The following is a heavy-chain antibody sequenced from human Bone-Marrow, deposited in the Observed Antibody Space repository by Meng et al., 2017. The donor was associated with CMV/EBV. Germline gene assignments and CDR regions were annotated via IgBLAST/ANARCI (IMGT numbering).Heavy chain of an antibody. V-gene: IGHV3-21*01. Sequence: GESLKISCAASGFTFSSYSMNWVRQAPGKGLEWVSSISSSNSYIYYADSVKGRFTISRDNAKNSLYLQMNSLRAEDTAVYYCARDGDKQWLVRWGYYFDYWGQGTLVTVSS. CDR1: GFTFSSYS. D-gene: IGHD6-19*01. J-gene: IGHJ4*02. CDR2: ISSSNSYI. CDR3: ARDGDKQWLVRWGYYFDY.